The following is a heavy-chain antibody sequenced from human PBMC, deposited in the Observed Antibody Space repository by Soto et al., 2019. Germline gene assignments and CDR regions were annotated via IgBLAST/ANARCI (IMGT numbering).Heavy chain of an antibody. CDR2: INHSGST. D-gene: IGHD6-19*01. CDR1: GGSFSGYY. CDR3: ARGLAVAGTGAWFDP. Sequence: SETLSLTCAVYGGSFSGYYWSWIRQPPGKGLEWIGEINHSGSTNYNPSLKSRVTISVDTSKNQFSLKLSSVTAADTAVYYCARGLAVAGTGAWFDPWGQGNLVTVSS. V-gene: IGHV4-34*01. J-gene: IGHJ5*02.